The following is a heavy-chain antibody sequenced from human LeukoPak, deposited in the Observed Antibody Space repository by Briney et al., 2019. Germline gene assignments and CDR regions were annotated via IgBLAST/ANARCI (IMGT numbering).Heavy chain of an antibody. CDR1: GYTFTSYG. J-gene: IGHJ4*02. CDR3: ARWEQWPDNPYYFDY. V-gene: IGHV1-18*01. D-gene: IGHD6-19*01. Sequence: ASVKVSCKASGYTFTSYGISWVRQAPGQGLEWMGWISAYNGNTNYAQKLQGRVTMTTDTSTSTAYMELRSLRSDDTAVYYCARWEQWPDNPYYFDYWGQGTLVTVSS. CDR2: ISAYNGNT.